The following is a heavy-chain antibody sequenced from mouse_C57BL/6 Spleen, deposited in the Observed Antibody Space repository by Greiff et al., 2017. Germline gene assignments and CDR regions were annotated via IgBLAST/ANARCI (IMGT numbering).Heavy chain of an antibody. CDR2: ISYDGSN. CDR1: GYSITSGYY. CDR3: VRDGLRPKYFDV. D-gene: IGHD1-1*01. V-gene: IGHV3-6*01. J-gene: IGHJ1*03. Sequence: ESGPGLVKPSQSLSLTCSVTGYSITSGYYWNWIRQFPGNKLEWMGYISYDGSNNYNPSLKNRISITRDTSKNQFFLKLNSVTTEDTATYYCVRDGLRPKYFDVWGTGTTVTVSS.